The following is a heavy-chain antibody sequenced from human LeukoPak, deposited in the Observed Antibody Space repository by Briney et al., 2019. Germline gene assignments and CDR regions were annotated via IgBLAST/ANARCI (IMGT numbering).Heavy chain of an antibody. D-gene: IGHD1-1*01. V-gene: IGHV4-59*12. Sequence: SETLSLTCTVSGGSISGDYWSWIRQPPGKGLEWIGYIYYSGNTNYNPSLKSRVTMSVDTSKNQFSLKLSSVTAADTAVYYCARASHWNQLHYFDYWGQGTLVTVSS. CDR3: ARASHWNQLHYFDY. CDR1: GGSISGDY. J-gene: IGHJ4*02. CDR2: IYYSGNT.